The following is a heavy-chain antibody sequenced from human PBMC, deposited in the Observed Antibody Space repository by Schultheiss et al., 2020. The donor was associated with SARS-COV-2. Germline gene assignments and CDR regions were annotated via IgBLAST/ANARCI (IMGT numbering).Heavy chain of an antibody. CDR3: TTDAPVRHCTNGVCYFNYYYYMDV. CDR2: IKSKTDGGTT. Sequence: GGSLRLSCAASGFTFSNAWMNWVRQAPGKGLEWVGRIKSKTDGGTTDYAAPVKGRFTISRDDSKNTLYLQMNSLKTEDTAVYYCTTDAPVRHCTNGVCYFNYYYYMDVWGKGTTVTVSS. V-gene: IGHV3-15*07. CDR1: GFTFSNAW. J-gene: IGHJ6*03. D-gene: IGHD2-8*01.